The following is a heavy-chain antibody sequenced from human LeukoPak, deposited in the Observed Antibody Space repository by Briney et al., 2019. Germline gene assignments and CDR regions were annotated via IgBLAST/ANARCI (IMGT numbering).Heavy chain of an antibody. D-gene: IGHD4-23*01. V-gene: IGHV5-51*01. J-gene: IGHJ3*02. CDR2: IYPGDSDS. CDR1: GYSFTSYW. CDR3: ARHLYGGNSESAFDM. Sequence: GESLKISCKGSGYSFTSYWIGWVRQMPGKGLDWVGIIYPGDSDSRYSPSFQGQVTISADRSISTAYLQWSSLKASDSAMYYCARHLYGGNSESAFDMWGQGTMVTVSS.